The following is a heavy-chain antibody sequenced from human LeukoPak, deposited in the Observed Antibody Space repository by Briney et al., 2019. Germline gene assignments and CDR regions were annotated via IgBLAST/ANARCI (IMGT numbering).Heavy chain of an antibody. J-gene: IGHJ4*02. CDR2: IWYDASGQ. V-gene: IGHV3-33*01. CDR1: GFSFSTYG. Sequence: GGSLRLSCAASGFSFSTYGTHWVRQAPGKGLEWVAMIWYDASGQHYADSVKGRFTISRDTSKNTLYLQMNSLRAEDTAVYFCARDSLYDDNGYYHYFDYWGQGTLVTVSS. D-gene: IGHD3-22*01. CDR3: ARDSLYDDNGYYHYFDY.